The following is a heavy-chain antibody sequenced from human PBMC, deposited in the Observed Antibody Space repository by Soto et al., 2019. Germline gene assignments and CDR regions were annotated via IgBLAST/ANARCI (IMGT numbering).Heavy chain of an antibody. CDR2: ISYDGSNK. J-gene: IGHJ4*02. D-gene: IGHD3-10*01. CDR1: GFTFSDSA. V-gene: IGHV3-30*18. CDR3: AKTPPSLIWFGEFVDY. Sequence: PGEPLKISCAASGFTFSDSAVHWVRQAPGKGLEWVAVISYDGSNKYYADSVKGRFTISRDNSKNTLYLQMNSLRAEDTAVYYCAKTPPSLIWFGEFVDYWGQGTLVTVSS.